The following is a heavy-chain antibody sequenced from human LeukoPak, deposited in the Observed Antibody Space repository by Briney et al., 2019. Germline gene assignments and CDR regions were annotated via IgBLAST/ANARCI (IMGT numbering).Heavy chain of an antibody. CDR2: ISYDGSNK. CDR1: GFTFSSYA. D-gene: IGHD5-12*01. Sequence: PGGSLRLSCAASGFTFSSYAMHWVRQAPGKGLEWVAVISYDGSNKYYADSVKGRFTISRDNSRNTLGLQMHSLTVEDTAVYYCAKEARGVGYPLFDHWGQGTLVTVSS. J-gene: IGHJ4*02. CDR3: AKEARGVGYPLFDH. V-gene: IGHV3-30-3*02.